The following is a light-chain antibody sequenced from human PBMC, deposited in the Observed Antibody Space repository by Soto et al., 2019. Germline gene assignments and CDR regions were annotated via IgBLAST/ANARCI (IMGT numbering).Light chain of an antibody. J-gene: IGLJ2*01. CDR1: SSDVGSYNL. Sequence: QSALTQPASVPGSPGQSITISCTGTSSDVGSYNLVSWYQQHPGKAPKLMIYEGSTRPSGVSNRFSGSKSGNTASLTISGLQAEDEADYYCCSYAGSTTFVVFGGGTKLTVL. V-gene: IGLV2-23*03. CDR3: CSYAGSTTFVV. CDR2: EGS.